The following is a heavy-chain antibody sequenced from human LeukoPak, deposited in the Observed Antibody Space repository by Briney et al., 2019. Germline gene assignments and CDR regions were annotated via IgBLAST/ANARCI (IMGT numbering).Heavy chain of an antibody. V-gene: IGHV3-13*01. D-gene: IGHD3-22*01. CDR1: GFTFNYYD. Sequence: GGSLRLSCAVSGFTFNYYDMHWVRQAPGKRLEWVSAIRTTGDTHYPDSVEGRFAMSREDAKNSVHLQKNTLRAGDTAVYYCARGVSYYYDNSGHPGWYFDLWGRGTLVTVFS. CDR2: IRTTGDT. J-gene: IGHJ2*01. CDR3: ARGVSYYYDNSGHPGWYFDL.